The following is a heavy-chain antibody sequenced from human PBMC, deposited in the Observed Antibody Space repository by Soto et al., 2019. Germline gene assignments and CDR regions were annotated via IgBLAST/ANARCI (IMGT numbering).Heavy chain of an antibody. V-gene: IGHV3-7*01. D-gene: IGHD3-3*01. CDR2: IKQDGSEE. CDR3: ARVPVFGVVTLYYFDY. Sequence: PGGSLRLSCAASGFTFSSYWMSWVRQAPGKGLEWVANIKQDGSEEYYVDSVKGRFTISRDNAKNSLYLQMNSLRAEDTAVYYCARVPVFGVVTLYYFDYWGQGTLVTVSS. J-gene: IGHJ4*02. CDR1: GFTFSSYW.